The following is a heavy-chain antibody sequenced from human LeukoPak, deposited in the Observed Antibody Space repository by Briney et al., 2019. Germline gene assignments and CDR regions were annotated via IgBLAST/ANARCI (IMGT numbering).Heavy chain of an antibody. V-gene: IGHV5-10-1*01. CDR2: IDPSDSYT. CDR3: ATGASKVTTDFANY. D-gene: IGHD4-17*01. J-gene: IGHJ4*02. CDR1: GYSFTNYW. Sequence: GESLKISCKGSGYSFTNYWISWVRQMPGKGLEWMGRIDPSDSYTKYSPSFEGHVTISVDKSISTAFLQWSSLKASDSATYYCATGASKVTTDFANYWGQGSQVAVSS.